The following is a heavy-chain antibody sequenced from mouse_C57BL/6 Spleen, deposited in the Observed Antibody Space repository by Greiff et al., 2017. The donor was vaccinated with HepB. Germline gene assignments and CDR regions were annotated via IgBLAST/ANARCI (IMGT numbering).Heavy chain of an antibody. CDR3: AREDDYDGFAY. D-gene: IGHD2-4*01. CDR1: GFNIKDYY. V-gene: IGHV14-2*01. Sequence: VQLQQSGAELVKPGASVKLSCTASGFNIKDYYMHWVKQRTEQGLEWIGRIDPEDGETKYDPKFQGKATITADTSSNTAYLQLSSLTSEDTAVYYCAREDDYDGFAYWGQGTLVTVSA. CDR2: IDPEDGET. J-gene: IGHJ3*01.